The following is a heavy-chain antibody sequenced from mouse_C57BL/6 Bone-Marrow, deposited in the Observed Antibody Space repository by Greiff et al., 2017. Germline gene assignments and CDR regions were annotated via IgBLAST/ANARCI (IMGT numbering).Heavy chain of an antibody. Sequence: VNLVESGAELVRPGASVTLSCKASGYTFTDYEMHWVKQTPVHGLEWIGAIDPETGGTAYNQKFKGKAILTADKSSSTAYMELRSLTSVDSAVYYRTRVPRFAYRRQATLVTVSA. CDR2: IDPETGGT. D-gene: IGHD6-1*01. CDR3: TRVPRFAY. J-gene: IGHJ3*01. CDR1: GYTFTDYE. V-gene: IGHV1-15*01.